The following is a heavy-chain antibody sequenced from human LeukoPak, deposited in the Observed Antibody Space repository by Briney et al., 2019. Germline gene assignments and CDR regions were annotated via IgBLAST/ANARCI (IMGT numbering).Heavy chain of an antibody. CDR1: GGSFSGYY. Sequence: PSETLSLTCAVYGGSFSGYYWSWNRQPPGKGLEWIGEINHSGSTNYNPSLKSRVTISVDTSKNQFSLKLSSVTAADTAVYYCAREGNGGKVVAFDIWGQGTMVTVSS. D-gene: IGHD4-23*01. J-gene: IGHJ3*02. CDR2: INHSGST. V-gene: IGHV4-34*01. CDR3: AREGNGGKVVAFDI.